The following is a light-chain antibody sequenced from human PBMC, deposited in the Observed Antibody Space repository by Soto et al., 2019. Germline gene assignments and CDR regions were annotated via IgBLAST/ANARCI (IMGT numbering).Light chain of an antibody. V-gene: IGKV3-11*01. CDR3: QQRSNWPRT. CDR2: DVS. J-gene: IGKJ1*01. Sequence: IVLTQSPATLSLSPGKRATLSRRASQNISSYLIWYQQKPGQAPRLLIYDVSNRDTGIPARFSGSGSGTDFTLPISRLEPEDFEVYYCQQRSNWPRTFGQGTKVDIK. CDR1: QNISSY.